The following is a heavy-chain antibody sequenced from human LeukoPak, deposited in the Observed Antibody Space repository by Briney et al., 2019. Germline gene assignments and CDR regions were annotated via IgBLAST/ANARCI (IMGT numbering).Heavy chain of an antibody. CDR1: GGSISSYY. Sequence: SETLSLTCTVSGGSISSYYWSWIRQPAGKGLEWIGRIYTSGSTNYNPSLKSRDTMSVDTSKNQFSLKLSSVTAADTAVYYCARDYYDSRGYYYDYWGQGTLVTVSS. CDR2: IYTSGST. J-gene: IGHJ4*02. CDR3: ARDYYDSRGYYYDY. D-gene: IGHD3-22*01. V-gene: IGHV4-4*07.